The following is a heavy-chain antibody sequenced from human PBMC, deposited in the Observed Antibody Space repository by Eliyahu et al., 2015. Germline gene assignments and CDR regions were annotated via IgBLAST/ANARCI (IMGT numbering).Heavy chain of an antibody. D-gene: IGHD3-10*01. CDR3: AKSAGSGSYYNLFDF. CDR2: ISYDGSHE. V-gene: IGHV3-30*18. J-gene: IGHJ4*02. Sequence: APGKGLEWVAVISYDGSHEYYADSVKGRFTISRDNSKSPPYLQINNIRPADTAVYFCAKSAGSGSYYNLFDFWGQGTLVTVSS.